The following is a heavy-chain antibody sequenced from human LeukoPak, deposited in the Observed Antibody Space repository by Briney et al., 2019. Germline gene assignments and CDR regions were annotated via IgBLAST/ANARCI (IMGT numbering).Heavy chain of an antibody. CDR1: GYTFTGYY. CDR2: INPNSGGT. J-gene: IGHJ4*02. CDR3: ARDPPYSSGWYTGVYYFDY. V-gene: IGHV1-2*02. D-gene: IGHD6-19*01. Sequence: ASVKVSCKASGYTFTGYYVHWVRQAPGQGLEWMGWINPNSGGTNYAQKFQGRVTMTRDTSISTAYMELSRLRSDDTAVYYCARDPPYSSGWYTGVYYFDYWGQGTLVTVSS.